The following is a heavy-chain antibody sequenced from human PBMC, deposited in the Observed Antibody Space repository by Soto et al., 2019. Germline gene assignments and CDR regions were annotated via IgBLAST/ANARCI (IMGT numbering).Heavy chain of an antibody. CDR2: ISYDGSNK. J-gene: IGHJ4*02. V-gene: IGHV3-30*18. CDR1: GLTFSSYG. CDR3: ANGGRLWFGEQQIDY. Sequence: QVQLVESGGGVVQPGRSLRLSCAASGLTFSSYGMHWVRQAPGKGLEWVAVISYDGSNKYYADTVKGRFTISRDNSKNTLYLQMNSLRAEDTAVYYCANGGRLWFGEQQIDYWGQGTLVTVSS. D-gene: IGHD3-10*01.